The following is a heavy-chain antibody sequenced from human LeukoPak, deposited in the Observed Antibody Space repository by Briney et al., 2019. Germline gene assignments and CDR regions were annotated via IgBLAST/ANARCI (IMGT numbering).Heavy chain of an antibody. CDR1: GYTFTGYY. CDR3: ARDRRVDTASPPTLGY. J-gene: IGHJ4*02. V-gene: IGHV1-2*02. CDR2: INPNSGGT. D-gene: IGHD5-18*01. Sequence: GASVKVSCKASGYTFTGYYMHWVRQAPGQGLEWMGWINPNSGGTNYAQKFQGRVTMTRDTSISTAYMELSRLGSADTAVYYCARDRRVDTASPPTLGYWGQGTLVTVSS.